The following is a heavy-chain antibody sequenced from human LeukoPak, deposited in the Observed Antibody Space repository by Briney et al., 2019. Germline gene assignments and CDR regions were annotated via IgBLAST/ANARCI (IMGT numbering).Heavy chain of an antibody. V-gene: IGHV3-64*02. J-gene: IGHJ4*02. Sequence: GGSLRLSCAASGFILSDYAIHWVRQGPGKGLEYVAAISSNGAKAFYAEPVKGRFTISRDNSDNTVDLQMDSLRVEDMGVYYCARGRGGSYDSWGQGILVTVSS. D-gene: IGHD1-26*01. CDR3: ARGRGGSYDS. CDR1: GFILSDYA. CDR2: ISSNGAKA.